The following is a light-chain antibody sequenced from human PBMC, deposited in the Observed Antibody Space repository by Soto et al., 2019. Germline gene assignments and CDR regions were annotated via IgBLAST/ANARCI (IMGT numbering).Light chain of an antibody. Sequence: DIQMTQSPSTLSAVVGDRVPITCRASQSISSWLAWYQQKPGKAPKLLIYDASSLESGVPSRFSGSGSGTEFTLTISSLQPDDFATYYCQQYNSYSRTFGQGTKVDIK. J-gene: IGKJ1*01. CDR1: QSISSW. CDR2: DAS. CDR3: QQYNSYSRT. V-gene: IGKV1-5*01.